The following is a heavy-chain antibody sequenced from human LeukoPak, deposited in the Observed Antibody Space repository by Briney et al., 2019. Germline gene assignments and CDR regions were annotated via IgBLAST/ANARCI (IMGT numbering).Heavy chain of an antibody. CDR1: XFTFSNYV. V-gene: IGHV3-23*01. CDR3: AKARNSDYRFGFDI. J-gene: IGHJ3*02. Sequence: GGSLRLSCAVAXFTFSNYVMSWVRQAPGKRLEWVSGISGSGGSTYYADSVKGRFTFFGDNSRNTLYLQMSSLRAEDTAVYYCAKARNSDYRFGFDIWGQGTMVTVSS. CDR2: ISGSGGST. D-gene: IGHD4-11*01.